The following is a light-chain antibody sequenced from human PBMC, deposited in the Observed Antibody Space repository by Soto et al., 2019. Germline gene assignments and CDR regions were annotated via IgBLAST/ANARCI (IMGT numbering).Light chain of an antibody. CDR3: QHYNSYSEA. V-gene: IGKV1-5*03. J-gene: IGKJ1*01. CDR2: KAS. Sequence: DIQMTQSPSTLSGSVGDRVTITCRASQTISSWLAWYQQKPGKAPKLLIYKASTLKSGVPSRFSRSGSGTEFTLTISSLQPDDFEAYYCQHYNSYSEAFGQGTKVDI. CDR1: QTISSW.